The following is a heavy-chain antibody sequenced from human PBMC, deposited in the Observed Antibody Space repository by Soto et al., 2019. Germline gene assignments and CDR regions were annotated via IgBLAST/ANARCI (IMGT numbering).Heavy chain of an antibody. CDR3: ARGTYFYYGMDV. D-gene: IGHD3-10*01. J-gene: IGHJ6*02. CDR1: GGSISSNY. V-gene: IGHV4-59*01. CDR2: SYYSGST. Sequence: QVQLQESGPGLVKPSETLSLTCTVSTVSGGSISSNYWSWIRQPPGKGLEWIGYSYYSGSTNYNPSLKSRVTISVDTSKNQFSLELSSVTAADTAVYYCARGTYFYYGMDVWGQGTTVTVSS.